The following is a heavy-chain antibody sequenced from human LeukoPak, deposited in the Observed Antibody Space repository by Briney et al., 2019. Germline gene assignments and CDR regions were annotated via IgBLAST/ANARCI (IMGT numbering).Heavy chain of an antibody. V-gene: IGHV3-21*01. D-gene: IGHD3-10*01. J-gene: IGHJ4*02. Sequence: GGSLRLSCAASGFTFSAYSMNWVRQAPGKGLEWVSSISSSSSYIYYADSVKGRFTISRDNAKNSLYLQMNSLRAEDTAVYYCARDPGGSGSYYNGFDYWGQGTLVTVSS. CDR2: ISSSSSYI. CDR3: ARDPGGSGSYYNGFDY. CDR1: GFTFSAYS.